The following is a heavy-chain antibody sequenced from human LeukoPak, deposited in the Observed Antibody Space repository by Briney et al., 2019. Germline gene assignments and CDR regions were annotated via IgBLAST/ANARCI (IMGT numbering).Heavy chain of an antibody. D-gene: IGHD3-10*01. Sequence: PTGGSLRLSCAASGFTFSSYWMSWVRQAPGKGLEWVANINQDGAETYYIDSVKGRFTVSRDNAKNSLYLQMNSLRAEDTAVYYCAKAGALWFGESLFDYWGQGTLVTVSS. CDR3: AKAGALWFGESLFDY. J-gene: IGHJ4*02. CDR1: GFTFSSYW. V-gene: IGHV3-7*01. CDR2: INQDGAET.